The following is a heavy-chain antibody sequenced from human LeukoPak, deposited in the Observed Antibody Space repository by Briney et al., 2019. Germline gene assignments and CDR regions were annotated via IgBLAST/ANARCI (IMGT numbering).Heavy chain of an antibody. J-gene: IGHJ3*02. D-gene: IGHD1-26*01. CDR1: GFTFDDYA. Sequence: GGSLRLSCAASGFTFDDYAMHWVRQAPGKGLEWVSGISWNSGTIGYADSVKGRFTISRDNAKNSLYLQMNSLRAEDMASYYCAKDRTSGSSGAFDIWGQGTMVTVSS. CDR3: AKDRTSGSSGAFDI. CDR2: ISWNSGTI. V-gene: IGHV3-9*03.